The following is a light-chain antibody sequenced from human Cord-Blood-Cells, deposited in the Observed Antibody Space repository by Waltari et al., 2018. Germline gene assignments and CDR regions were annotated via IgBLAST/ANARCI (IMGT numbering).Light chain of an antibody. CDR1: QDISNY. J-gene: IGKJ2*01. V-gene: IGKV1-33*01. CDR2: DQS. Sequence: DIQMTQSPSSLSASVGDRVTITCQASQDISNYLNWYEQKPWKSPKLLIYDQSNLETGVPSRFSGSGTGTDFTVSISSLQPEDIATYYCQQYDNLYTFGQGTKLEIK. CDR3: QQYDNLYT.